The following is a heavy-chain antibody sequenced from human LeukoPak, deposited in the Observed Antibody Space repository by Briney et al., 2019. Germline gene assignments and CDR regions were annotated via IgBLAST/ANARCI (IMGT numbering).Heavy chain of an antibody. CDR2: IYYSGST. J-gene: IGHJ4*02. CDR1: GGSISSYY. Sequence: ASETVSLTCTVSGGSISSYYWSWIRQPPGKGLEWIGYIYYSGSTNYNPSLKSRVTISVDTSKNQFSLKLSSVTAADTAVYYCARHLSYFDYWGQGTLVTVSS. V-gene: IGHV4-59*08. CDR3: ARHLSYFDY.